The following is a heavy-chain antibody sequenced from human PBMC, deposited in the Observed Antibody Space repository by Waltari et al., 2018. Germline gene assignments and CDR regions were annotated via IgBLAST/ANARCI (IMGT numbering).Heavy chain of an antibody. V-gene: IGHV1-69*01. CDR3: ARDKNYYESSGSNDYGRDV. CDR1: VGTFSSYA. CDR2: SIPIFGTA. D-gene: IGHD3-22*01. Sequence: QVQLVQSGAEVKKPGSSVKVSCKASVGTFSSYAIGWVRQAPGKVLEWMGGSIPIFGTANYEQKFQGRVTFTEDESTSTADMELSSLRSEDKAVYYCARDKNYYESSGSNDYGRDVWGQGNTVTVST. J-gene: IGHJ6*01.